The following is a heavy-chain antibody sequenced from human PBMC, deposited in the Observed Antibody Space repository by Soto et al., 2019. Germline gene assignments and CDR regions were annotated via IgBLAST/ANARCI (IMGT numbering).Heavy chain of an antibody. Sequence: QVQLRQWGAGLLKPSETLSLTCAVSGGSFSGHYWSWIRQPPGKGLEWIGEINNSGSTNYNPTLKSRVTISVDTSKNQFSLKLSSVTAADTAVYFCARGLGSYNFWTSWGQGTLVTVSS. V-gene: IGHV4-34*01. J-gene: IGHJ5*02. CDR3: ARGLGSYNFWTS. CDR2: INNSGST. CDR1: GGSFSGHY. D-gene: IGHD3-3*01.